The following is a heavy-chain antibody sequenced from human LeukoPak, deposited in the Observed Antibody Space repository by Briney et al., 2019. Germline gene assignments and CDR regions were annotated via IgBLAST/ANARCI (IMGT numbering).Heavy chain of an antibody. Sequence: GGSLRLSCAASGFTFSSYAMSWVRQAPGKGLEWVSAISGSGGSTYYADSVKGRFTISRDNSKNTLYLQMNSLRAEDTAVYYCAKDQADTGYGYNYFDYWGQGTLVTVSS. CDR2: ISGSGGST. CDR3: AKDQADTGYGYNYFDY. CDR1: GFTFSSYA. V-gene: IGHV3-23*01. J-gene: IGHJ4*02. D-gene: IGHD5-18*01.